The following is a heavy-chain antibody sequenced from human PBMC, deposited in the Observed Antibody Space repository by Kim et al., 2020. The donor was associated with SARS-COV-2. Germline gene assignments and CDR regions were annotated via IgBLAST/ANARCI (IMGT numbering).Heavy chain of an antibody. Sequence: GGSLRLSCAASGFTFSSYGIHWVRQAPGKGLEWVAVIWHDGSQKYYADSVKGRFPISRDNSNNTLFLQMDSLRAEDTAVYYCARDSETGDLYFYYGMDVWGQGTKVIVSS. CDR2: IWHDGSQK. V-gene: IGHV3-33*01. J-gene: IGHJ6*02. CDR3: ARDSETGDLYFYYGMDV. CDR1: GFTFSSYG. D-gene: IGHD3-10*01.